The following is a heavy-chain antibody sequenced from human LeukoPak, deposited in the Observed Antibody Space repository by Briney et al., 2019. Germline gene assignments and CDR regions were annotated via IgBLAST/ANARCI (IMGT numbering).Heavy chain of an antibody. CDR2: ISSSSSYI. D-gene: IGHD3-10*01. V-gene: IGHV3-11*06. Sequence: GGSLRLSCAASGFTFSDYYMSWIRQAPGKGLEWVSSISSSSSYIYYADSVKGRFTIPRDNAKNSLYLQMNSLRAEDTAVYYCARFGFGEGYYYYMDVWGKGTTVTVSS. CDR3: ARFGFGEGYYYYMDV. J-gene: IGHJ6*03. CDR1: GFTFSDYY.